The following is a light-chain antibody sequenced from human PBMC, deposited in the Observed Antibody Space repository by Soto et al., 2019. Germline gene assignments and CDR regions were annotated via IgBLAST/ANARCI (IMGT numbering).Light chain of an antibody. CDR1: QSVSRY. V-gene: IGKV3-11*01. Sequence: EIVLTQSPGTRSLSPVGIATLSFMASQSVSRYLAWYQQKPGQAPRLLVYDASNRATGIPARFSGSGSGTDFTLTISSLEPEDFAVYYCQQRNNWPPITFGQGTRLEIK. J-gene: IGKJ5*01. CDR3: QQRNNWPPIT. CDR2: DAS.